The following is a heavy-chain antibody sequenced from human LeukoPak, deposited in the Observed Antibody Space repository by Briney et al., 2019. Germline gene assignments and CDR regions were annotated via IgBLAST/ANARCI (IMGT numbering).Heavy chain of an antibody. D-gene: IGHD3-9*01. CDR1: GYTFTGYY. V-gene: IGHV1-2*02. Sequence: ASVKVSCKASGYTFTGYYMRWVRQAPGQGLEWMGWINPNSGGTNYAQKFQGRVTMTRDTSISTAYMELSRLRSDDTAVYYCARDYDILTGYPTYWGQGTLVTVSS. CDR3: ARDYDILTGYPTY. J-gene: IGHJ4*02. CDR2: INPNSGGT.